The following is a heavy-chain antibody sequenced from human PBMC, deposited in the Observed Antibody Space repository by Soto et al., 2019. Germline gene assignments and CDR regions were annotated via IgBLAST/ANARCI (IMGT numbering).Heavy chain of an antibody. J-gene: IGHJ6*02. Sequence: QVQLVESGGGVVQPGRSLRLSCAASGFTFSSYGMHWVRQAPGKGLEWVAVVSYDGSNKYYADSVKGRFTISRDNSKNTLYLQMISLRAEDTAVYYCAKASARAAAATRWYYYGMDVWGQGTTVTVSS. CDR2: VSYDGSNK. CDR3: AKASARAAAATRWYYYGMDV. V-gene: IGHV3-30*18. D-gene: IGHD6-13*01. CDR1: GFTFSSYG.